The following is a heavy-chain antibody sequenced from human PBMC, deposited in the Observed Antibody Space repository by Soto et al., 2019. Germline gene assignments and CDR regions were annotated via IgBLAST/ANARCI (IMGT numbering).Heavy chain of an antibody. CDR3: GGSLRWVFFYYYYMDV. CDR2: ISGSGGST. D-gene: IGHD4-17*01. CDR1: GFTFSSYA. Sequence: EVQLLESGGGLVQPGGSLRLSCAASGFTFSSYAMSWVRQAPGKGLEWVSAISGSGGSTYYADSVKGRFTISRDNSKNTMYLQMNSVRAEDTAVYYCGGSLRWVFFYYYYMDVWGKGTTVTVSS. J-gene: IGHJ6*03. V-gene: IGHV3-23*01.